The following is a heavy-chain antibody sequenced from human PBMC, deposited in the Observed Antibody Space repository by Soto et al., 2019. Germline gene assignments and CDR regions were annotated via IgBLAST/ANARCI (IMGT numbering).Heavy chain of an antibody. CDR1: GFTFSNYA. CDR2: ISGGGGDT. Sequence: PGGSLRLSCAASGFTFSNYAMSWVRQAPGKGLEWVSAISGGGGDTYYADSVKGRFTISRDKSKNTLYLQMNSLRAEDTAVYYCAKEGDCSSTSCYVPYAYWGQGTLVTVSS. CDR3: AKEGDCSSTSCYVPYAY. V-gene: IGHV3-23*01. J-gene: IGHJ4*02. D-gene: IGHD2-2*01.